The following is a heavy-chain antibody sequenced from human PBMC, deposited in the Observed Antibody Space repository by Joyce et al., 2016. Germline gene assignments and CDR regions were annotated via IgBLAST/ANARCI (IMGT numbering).Heavy chain of an antibody. CDR1: GFTFSNYA. CDR3: AKIFGTVSYYFDY. J-gene: IGHJ4*02. D-gene: IGHD3-3*01. Sequence: EVQLLESGGGLVKPGGSLRLSCAASGFTFSNYAMSWVRQAPGKGLEWLSSSSVSGRTPYYADSVKGRFAISRDNSKNTLYLQMGSLRAEDTAIYFCAKIFGTVSYYFDYWGQGTLVTVSS. CDR2: SSVSGRTP. V-gene: IGHV3-23*01.